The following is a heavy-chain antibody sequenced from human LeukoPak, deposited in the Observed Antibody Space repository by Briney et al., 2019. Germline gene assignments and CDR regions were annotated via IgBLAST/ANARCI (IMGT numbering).Heavy chain of an antibody. V-gene: IGHV3-23*01. Sequence: PGRSLRLSCAASGFTFSSYAMHWVRQAPGKGLEWVSTISASGGSTYYADSVKGRFTISRDNSKNTLYLQMNSLRAEDTAVYYCAKEGHSYQLLHMGYFQHWGQGTLVTVSS. CDR2: ISASGGST. CDR3: AKEGHSYQLLHMGYFQH. J-gene: IGHJ1*01. D-gene: IGHD2-2*01. CDR1: GFTFSSYA.